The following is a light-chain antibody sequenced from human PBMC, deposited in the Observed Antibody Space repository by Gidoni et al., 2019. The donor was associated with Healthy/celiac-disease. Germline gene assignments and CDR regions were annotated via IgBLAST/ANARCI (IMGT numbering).Light chain of an antibody. Sequence: DIQMTQSPSTLSASVGDRVTITCRASQSISSWLAWYQQKPGKAPKLLIYDASSLESGVPSRFSGIGSGTEFTLTISSLQPDDFATYYCQQYNSYSWTFGQGTKVEIK. CDR1: QSISSW. J-gene: IGKJ1*01. CDR2: DAS. V-gene: IGKV1-5*01. CDR3: QQYNSYSWT.